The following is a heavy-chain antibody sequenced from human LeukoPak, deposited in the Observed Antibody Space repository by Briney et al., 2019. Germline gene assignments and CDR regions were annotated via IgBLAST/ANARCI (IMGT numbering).Heavy chain of an antibody. CDR3: ARAPVTSCRGAFCYPFDY. Sequence: PGGSLRLSCAASGFPLSSYAMSWVRLGPGKGLEWVAATSSSDPGTYHADSVRGRFTISRDNSKNTLYLQMNRLRVEDAAVYYCARAPVTSCRGAFCYPFDYWGQGTLVTVSS. CDR1: GFPLSSYA. V-gene: IGHV3-23*01. J-gene: IGHJ4*02. D-gene: IGHD2-15*01. CDR2: TSSSDPGT.